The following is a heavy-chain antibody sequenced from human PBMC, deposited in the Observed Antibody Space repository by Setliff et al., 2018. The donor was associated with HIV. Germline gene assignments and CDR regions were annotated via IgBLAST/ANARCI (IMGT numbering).Heavy chain of an antibody. CDR2: TNPILGSA. CDR3: ARDLAESAFIMIRGAGWFDP. D-gene: IGHD3-10*01. J-gene: IGHJ5*02. CDR1: GYTFSTYY. Sequence: SVKVSCKASGYTFSTYYLHWVRQAPGQGLEWMGGTNPILGSANYAQKFQGRVTITTDESTSTAYMELSSLRSDDTAVYFCARDLAESAFIMIRGAGWFDPWGQGTLVTVSS. V-gene: IGHV1-69*16.